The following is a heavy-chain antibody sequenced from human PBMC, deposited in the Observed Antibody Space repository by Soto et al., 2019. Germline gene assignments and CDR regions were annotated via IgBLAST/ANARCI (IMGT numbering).Heavy chain of an antibody. Sequence: EVQLVESGGGLVQPGGSLRLSCAASEFTFSTYAMKWVRQAPGKGLEWVSYISSSSQNIRYADSVKGRFTISRDNAKHSMYLQMSSLRAEDTAVYYCARDQSRGQVFYYYMDVWGKGTTVTASS. CDR3: ARDQSRGQVFYYYMDV. CDR1: EFTFSTYA. J-gene: IGHJ6*03. D-gene: IGHD3-10*01. CDR2: ISSSSQNI. V-gene: IGHV3-48*01.